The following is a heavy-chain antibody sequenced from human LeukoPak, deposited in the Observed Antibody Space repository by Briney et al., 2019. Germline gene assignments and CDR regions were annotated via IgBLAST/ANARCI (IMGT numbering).Heavy chain of an antibody. CDR2: IYYSGST. J-gene: IGHJ6*03. Sequence: PSETLSLTCAVSGGSLSSNSYYWGWLRQPPGRGLEWLGSIYYSGSTYYNPSLKSRVTISVDTSKNQFSLKVRSVTAADTAVYYCARAAAKLSYMDVWGKGTTVTVSS. CDR3: ARAAAKLSYMDV. CDR1: GGSLSSNSYY. V-gene: IGHV4-39*01. D-gene: IGHD6-25*01.